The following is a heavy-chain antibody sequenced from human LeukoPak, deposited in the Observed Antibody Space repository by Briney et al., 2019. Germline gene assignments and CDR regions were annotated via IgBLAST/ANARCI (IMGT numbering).Heavy chain of an antibody. CDR2: ISSSSSDI. CDR1: GFTFSSYS. J-gene: IGHJ6*03. Sequence: GGSLTLSCAASGFTFSSYSMNWVRQAPGKGLEWVSSISSSSSDIYYADSEKGRFTISRDNAKNSLYLQMNSLGAEDTAVYYCARDGGYCSSTSCYLAQYYYYMDVWGKGTTVTVSS. D-gene: IGHD2-2*01. V-gene: IGHV3-21*01. CDR3: ARDGGYCSSTSCYLAQYYYYMDV.